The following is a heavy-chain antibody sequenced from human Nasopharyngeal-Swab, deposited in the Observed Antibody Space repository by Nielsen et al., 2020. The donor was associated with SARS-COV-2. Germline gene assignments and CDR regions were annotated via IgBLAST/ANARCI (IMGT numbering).Heavy chain of an antibody. V-gene: IGHV3-30*04. CDR1: GFTFSSYA. J-gene: IGHJ3*02. CDR3: AAEATGTDAFDI. D-gene: IGHD3-9*01. CDR2: ISHDGSNK. Sequence: GASLTISCAASGFTFSSYALHWVRHAPGKGLEWVAVISHDGSNKYYADSVKGRFTISRDNSKNTLYLQMNSLRAEDTAVYYCAAEATGTDAFDIWGQGTMVTVSS.